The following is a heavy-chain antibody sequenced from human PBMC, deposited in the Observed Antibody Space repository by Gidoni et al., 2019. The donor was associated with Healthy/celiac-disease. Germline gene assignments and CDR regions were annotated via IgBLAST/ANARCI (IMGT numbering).Heavy chain of an antibody. V-gene: IGHV4-4*02. CDR2: IYHSGST. CDR3: ARVRIAAAGLYFDY. CDR1: RGSISSSNR. Sequence: QVQLQESGPGLVKPSGTLSLTCAVSRGSISSSNRWSWVRQPPGKGLGWIGEIYHSGSTNYNPSLKSRVTISVDKSKNQFSLKLSSVTAADTAVYYCARVRIAAAGLYFDYWGQGTLVTVSS. J-gene: IGHJ4*02. D-gene: IGHD6-13*01.